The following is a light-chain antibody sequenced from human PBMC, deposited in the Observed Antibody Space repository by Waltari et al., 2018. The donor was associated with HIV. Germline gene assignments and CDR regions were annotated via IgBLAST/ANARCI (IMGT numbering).Light chain of an antibody. CDR2: RNN. J-gene: IGLJ3*02. Sequence: QSVLTQPPSASGTPGQRVTISCSGCRPNLGRHFVYLYQQVAWPTPKLLIFRNNQRPSGVPDRFSGSKSGPSASLSISGLRPEDEADYYCATWDDSSSGSWVFGGGTKVTVL. CDR3: ATWDDSSSGSWV. V-gene: IGLV1-47*01. CDR1: RPNLGRHF.